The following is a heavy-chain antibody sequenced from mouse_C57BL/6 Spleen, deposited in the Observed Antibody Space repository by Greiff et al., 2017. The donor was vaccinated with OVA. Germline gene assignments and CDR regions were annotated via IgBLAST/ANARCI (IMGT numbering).Heavy chain of an antibody. V-gene: IGHV5-9-1*02. CDR3: TGSNYEAWFAY. CDR2: ISSGGDYI. D-gene: IGHD2-5*01. Sequence: EVNVVESGAGLVKPGGSLKLSCAASGFTFSSYAMSWVRQTPEKRLEWVAYISSGGDYIYYADTVKGRFTISRDNARNTLYLQMSSLKSEDTAMYYCTGSNYEAWFAYWGQGTLVTVSA. J-gene: IGHJ3*01. CDR1: GFTFSSYA.